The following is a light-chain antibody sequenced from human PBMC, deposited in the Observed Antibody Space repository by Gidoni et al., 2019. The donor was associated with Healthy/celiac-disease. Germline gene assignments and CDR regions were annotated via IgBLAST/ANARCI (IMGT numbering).Light chain of an antibody. CDR3: QQYGSSPPIT. Sequence: EIVLTQSPGTLSLSPGERATLSCSASQSVSSSYLAWYQQKPGQAPRLLIYGASSRATGSTDRFSGSGSGTEFTLTISRLEPEDFAVYYCQQYGSSPPITFGQGTRLEIK. CDR1: QSVSSSY. CDR2: GAS. J-gene: IGKJ5*01. V-gene: IGKV3-20*01.